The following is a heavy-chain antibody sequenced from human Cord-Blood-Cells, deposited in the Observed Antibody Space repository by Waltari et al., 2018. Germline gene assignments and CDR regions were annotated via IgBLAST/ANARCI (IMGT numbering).Heavy chain of an antibody. CDR2: ISYDGSNK. D-gene: IGHD6-6*01. CDR3: AKVGEPAYIAARPDWYFDL. Sequence: QVQLVESGGGVVQPGRSLRLSCAASGFPFSSYGMPWVRQAPGKGLEWVAVISYDGSNKYYADSVKGRFTISRDNSKNTLYLQMNSLRAEDTAVYYCAKVGEPAYIAARPDWYFDLWGRGTLVTVSS. J-gene: IGHJ2*01. V-gene: IGHV3-30*18. CDR1: GFPFSSYG.